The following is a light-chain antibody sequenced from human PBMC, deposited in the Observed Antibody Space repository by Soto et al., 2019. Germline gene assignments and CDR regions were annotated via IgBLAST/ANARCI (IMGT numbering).Light chain of an antibody. Sequence: QSALTQPASVSGSPGQSITISCTGTSSDVGGYNYVSWYQHHPGKVPKLMIYDVSNRPSGVSNRFSGSKSGNTASLTISGLQAEDEADYYCRSYTTGSTRVFGGGTKLTVL. CDR1: SSDVGGYNY. V-gene: IGLV2-14*03. CDR3: RSYTTGSTRV. CDR2: DVS. J-gene: IGLJ2*01.